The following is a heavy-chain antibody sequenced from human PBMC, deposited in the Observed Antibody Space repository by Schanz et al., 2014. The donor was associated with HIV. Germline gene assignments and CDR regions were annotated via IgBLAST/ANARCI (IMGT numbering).Heavy chain of an antibody. D-gene: IGHD3-22*01. CDR3: AKPEYDSSGNSQSHFDY. Sequence: QVQLVESGGGVVQPGRSLRLSCAASGFTFSTYVMHWVRQAPGKGLEWVAIIWFDGSNKYYADSVRGRFTISRDNSKNTLYLQMNSLRAEDTAVYYCAKPEYDSSGNSQSHFDYWGQGTLVTVSS. CDR1: GFTFSTYV. CDR2: IWFDGSNK. J-gene: IGHJ4*02. V-gene: IGHV3-33*06.